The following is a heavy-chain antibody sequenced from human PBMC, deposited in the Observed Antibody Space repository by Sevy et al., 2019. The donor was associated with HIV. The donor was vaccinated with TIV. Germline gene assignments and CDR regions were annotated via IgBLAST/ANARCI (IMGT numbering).Heavy chain of an antibody. CDR2: ISGSGGST. D-gene: IGHD5-12*01. J-gene: IGHJ4*02. CDR3: AKQVATRPFDY. V-gene: IGHV3-23*01. Sequence: GESLKISCAASGFTFSSYAMSWVRQAPGKGLEWVSAISGSGGSTYYADSVKGRFTISRDNSKNTLYLQMNSLRAEDTAVYYCAKQVATRPFDYWGQGTLVTVSS. CDR1: GFTFSSYA.